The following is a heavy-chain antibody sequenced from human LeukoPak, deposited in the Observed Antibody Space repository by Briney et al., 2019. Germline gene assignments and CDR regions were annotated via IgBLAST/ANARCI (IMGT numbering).Heavy chain of an antibody. CDR2: IRGSGGST. V-gene: IGHV3-23*01. Sequence: PGGSLRLSCAASGFTFSSYAMSWVRQAPGKGLEWVSAIRGSGGSTYYADSVKGRFTISRDNSKNTLYLQMNSLRAEDTAVYYCAEDAFFIVGVPAAPGYWGQGTLVTVSS. CDR3: AEDAFFIVGVPAAPGY. D-gene: IGHD2-2*01. CDR1: GFTFSSYA. J-gene: IGHJ4*02.